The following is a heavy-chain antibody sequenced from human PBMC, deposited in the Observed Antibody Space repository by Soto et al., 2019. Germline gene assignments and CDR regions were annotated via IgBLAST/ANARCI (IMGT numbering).Heavy chain of an antibody. CDR1: GFTFSSYD. CDR3: VSSGTAPMLRHNWFDP. Sequence: EVQLVESGGGLVKPGGSLRLSCAASGFTFSSYDMNWVRQAPGKGLEYVSSITTSGSYIYYGASVRGRFTISRDNAKNSLFLQMDSLRAEDTAVYYCVSSGTAPMLRHNWFDPWGQGTLVTVSS. D-gene: IGHD1-1*01. V-gene: IGHV3-21*01. J-gene: IGHJ5*02. CDR2: ITTSGSYI.